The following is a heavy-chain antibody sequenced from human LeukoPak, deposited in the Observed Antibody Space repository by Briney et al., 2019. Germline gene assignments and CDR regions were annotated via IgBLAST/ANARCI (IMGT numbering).Heavy chain of an antibody. V-gene: IGHV3-7*01. Sequence: GGSLRLSCAASGFAFSGFWMSWVRQAPGKGLEWVANIRQDGGDKYYVDSVKGRFTISRDNTKNSLYLHMNSLRAEDTAVYYCARHGSGWYMNDYWGQGTLVTVSS. D-gene: IGHD6-19*01. CDR1: GFAFSGFW. CDR2: IRQDGGDK. J-gene: IGHJ4*02. CDR3: ARHGSGWYMNDY.